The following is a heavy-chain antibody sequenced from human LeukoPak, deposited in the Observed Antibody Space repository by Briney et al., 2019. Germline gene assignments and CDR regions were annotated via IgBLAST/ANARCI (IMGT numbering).Heavy chain of an antibody. V-gene: IGHV4-34*01. D-gene: IGHD5-18*01. CDR1: GGSFSGYY. Sequence: SETLSLTCAVYGGSFSGYYWSWIRQPPGKGLEWIGEINDSVGTKYNPSLKSRVTISVDTSKKQFSLKLSSVTAADTAVYYCARSGYSYGADAFDIWGQGTMVTVSS. J-gene: IGHJ3*02. CDR3: ARSGYSYGADAFDI. CDR2: INDSVGT.